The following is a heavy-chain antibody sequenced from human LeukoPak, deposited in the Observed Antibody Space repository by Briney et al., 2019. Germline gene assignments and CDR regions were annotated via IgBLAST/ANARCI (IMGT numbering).Heavy chain of an antibody. D-gene: IGHD3-16*01. CDR1: GFTLSSYA. V-gene: IGHV3-23*01. J-gene: IGHJ3*02. CDR2: ISVSGNT. Sequence: GGSLRLSCAASGFTLSSYAMSWVRQGPGKGLEWVSAISVSGNTYHADSVKGRFTISRDNSKNTLYLQMNSLRAEDTAVYNCAKVLGYADAFDIWGRGTMVTVSS. CDR3: AKVLGYADAFDI.